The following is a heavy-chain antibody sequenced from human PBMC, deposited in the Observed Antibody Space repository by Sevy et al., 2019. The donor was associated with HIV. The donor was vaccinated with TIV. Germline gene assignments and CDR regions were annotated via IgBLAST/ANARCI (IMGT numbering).Heavy chain of an antibody. D-gene: IGHD6-13*01. CDR3: ARGGSSWTGYFDY. J-gene: IGHJ4*02. CDR2: ITSRSSYI. CDR1: GFTFSSYS. Sequence: GGSLRLSCAASGFTFSSYSMNWVRQAPGKGLEWVSSITSRSSYIYYADSVKGRFTISRDNAKNSLYLQMNSLRAEDTAVYYCARGGSSWTGYFDYWGQGTLVTISS. V-gene: IGHV3-21*01.